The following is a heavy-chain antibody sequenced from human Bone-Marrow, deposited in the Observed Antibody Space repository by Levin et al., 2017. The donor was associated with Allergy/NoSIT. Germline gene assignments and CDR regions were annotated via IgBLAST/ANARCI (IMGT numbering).Heavy chain of an antibody. CDR1: GSTFTGYY. J-gene: IGHJ5*02. CDR2: INPGSGDT. CDR3: ARMLTGVWEWFDP. V-gene: IGHV1-2*02. Sequence: MAGGSLRLSCKASGSTFTGYYIHWVRQAPGQGLEWMGWINPGSGDTNYAQQFHGRVTMTRDTSIDTAYIEVTRLKFDDSAVYFCARMLTGVWEWFDPWGQGTLVTVS. D-gene: IGHD1-20*01.